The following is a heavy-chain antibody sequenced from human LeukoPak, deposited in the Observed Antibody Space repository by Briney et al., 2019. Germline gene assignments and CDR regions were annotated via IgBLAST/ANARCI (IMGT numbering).Heavy chain of an antibody. CDR2: ISASGST. D-gene: IGHD6-19*01. Sequence: TSETLSLTCTVSGGSISSYYWSWIRQPAGEGLEWIGRISASGSTNYNPSLKSRVTVSVDTSKNQFSLKLNSVTAADTAVYYCARDTGSGWYGGWGQGTLVTVSS. CDR3: ARDTGSGWYGG. CDR1: GGSISSYY. J-gene: IGHJ4*02. V-gene: IGHV4-4*07.